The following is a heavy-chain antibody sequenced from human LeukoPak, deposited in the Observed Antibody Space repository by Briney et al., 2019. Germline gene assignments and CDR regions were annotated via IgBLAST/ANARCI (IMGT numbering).Heavy chain of an antibody. Sequence: PGGSLRLSCAASGFTFSNYWMNWVRPAPGKGLEWGAIIKKDGSEKIYVDSVRGRFTISRDNAKNTLYLQMNSLRAEDTAVYYCAAGAGWLIDYWGQGTLVTVSS. J-gene: IGHJ4*02. V-gene: IGHV3-7*01. D-gene: IGHD6-19*01. CDR1: GFTFSNYW. CDR3: AAGAGWLIDY. CDR2: IKKDGSEK.